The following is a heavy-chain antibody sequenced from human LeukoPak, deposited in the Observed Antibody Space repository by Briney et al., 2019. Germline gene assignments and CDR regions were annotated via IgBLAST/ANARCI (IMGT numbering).Heavy chain of an antibody. CDR1: GGTFIRYA. CDR2: IIPIFGTT. CDR3: AREPNYYDSSGLNRFDP. Sequence: ASVKVSCKASGGTFIRYAVSWVRQAPGQGLEWMGGIIPIFGTTNYAQKFQGGVTITADESTSTAYMELSSLRSEDTAVYYCAREPNYYDSSGLNRFDPWGQGTLVTVSS. J-gene: IGHJ5*02. V-gene: IGHV1-69*13. D-gene: IGHD3-22*01.